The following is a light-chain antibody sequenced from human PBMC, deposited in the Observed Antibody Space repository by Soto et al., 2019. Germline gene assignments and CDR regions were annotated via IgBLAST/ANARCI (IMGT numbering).Light chain of an antibody. CDR1: QDIRSD. J-gene: IGKJ1*01. CDR3: LQDNTYPWT. V-gene: IGKV1-6*01. Sequence: AIQVTQSPSSLSASVGDRVTISCRASQDIRSDLCWYQQEPGKAPKMLIFAASNLQSGVPSRFSGNASGTTFTLTISSLQPEDVATYYCLQDNTYPWTFVQGTKVDIK. CDR2: AAS.